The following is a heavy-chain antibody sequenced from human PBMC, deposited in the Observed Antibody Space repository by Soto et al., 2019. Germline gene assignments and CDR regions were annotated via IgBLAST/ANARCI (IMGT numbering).Heavy chain of an antibody. Sequence: EVQLVESGGGLVQPGGSLRLSCAASGFTFSSYDMHWVRQATGKGLEWVSGIGIRGDTYYPGSVRGRFTTSRENAENSLYLQMNSLRAGDTAVYYCARGSYCSGGSCYTIGAFDIWGQGTMVTVSS. CDR3: ARGSYCSGGSCYTIGAFDI. CDR1: GFTFSSYD. D-gene: IGHD2-15*01. J-gene: IGHJ3*02. V-gene: IGHV3-13*01. CDR2: IGIRGDT.